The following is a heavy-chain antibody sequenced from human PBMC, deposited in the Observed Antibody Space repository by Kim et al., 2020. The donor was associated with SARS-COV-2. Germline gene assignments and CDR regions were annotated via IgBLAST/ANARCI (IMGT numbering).Heavy chain of an antibody. D-gene: IGHD3-3*01. CDR3: ARQYFDFFTNLAPYGMDF. CDR1: GGSISNNNYY. CDR2: IYYSGTT. Sequence: SETLSLTCTVSGGSISNNNYYWGWIRQPPGKGLEWIGSIYYSGTTYYNPSLKSRITISVDTSKNQFSLKLSSVTAADTAVYYCARQYFDFFTNLAPYGMDFWGQGTTVTVPS. V-gene: IGHV4-39*01. J-gene: IGHJ6*02.